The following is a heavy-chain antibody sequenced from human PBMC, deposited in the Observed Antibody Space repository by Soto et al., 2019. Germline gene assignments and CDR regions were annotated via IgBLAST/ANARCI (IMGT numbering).Heavy chain of an antibody. Sequence: QPQLQESGPGLVKPSETLSLTCTVSGGSISSSSYYWGWIRQPPGKGLEWIGSIYYSGSTYYNPSLKSRVTISVDTSKNQFSLKLSSVTAADTAVYYCARDPDYGDFTKGAFDIWGQGTMVTVSS. CDR1: GGSISSSSYY. J-gene: IGHJ3*02. V-gene: IGHV4-39*02. CDR2: IYYSGST. D-gene: IGHD4-17*01. CDR3: ARDPDYGDFTKGAFDI.